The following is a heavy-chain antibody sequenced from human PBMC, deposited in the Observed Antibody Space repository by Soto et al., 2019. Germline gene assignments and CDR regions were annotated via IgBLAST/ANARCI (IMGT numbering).Heavy chain of an antibody. J-gene: IGHJ4*02. V-gene: IGHV4-30-4*01. CDR1: GGSISSGYYY. D-gene: IGHD3-22*01. Sequence: PSETLSLTCTVSGGSISSGYYYWSWIRQPPGKGLEWIGYIYYSGSTYYNPSLKSRVTISVDTSKNQFSLKLNSVTAADTAVYYCAREGDYYDSSGYPNDDYWGQGTLVTVSS. CDR3: AREGDYYDSSGYPNDDY. CDR2: IYYSGST.